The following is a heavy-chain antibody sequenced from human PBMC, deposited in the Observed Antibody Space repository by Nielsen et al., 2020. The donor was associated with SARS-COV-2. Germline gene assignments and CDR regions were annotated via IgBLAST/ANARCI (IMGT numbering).Heavy chain of an antibody. D-gene: IGHD6-13*01. CDR3: ARGLSAGKVSATNWFDP. Sequence: LRLSCAISGDSVSSNSAAWNWIRQSPSRGLEWLGRTYYRSKWYNDYAVSVKGRITINPDTSKNQFSLQLNSVTPEDTAVYYCARGLSAGKVSATNWFDPWGQGTLVTVSS. CDR1: GDSVSSNSAA. CDR2: TYYRSKWYN. J-gene: IGHJ5*02. V-gene: IGHV6-1*01.